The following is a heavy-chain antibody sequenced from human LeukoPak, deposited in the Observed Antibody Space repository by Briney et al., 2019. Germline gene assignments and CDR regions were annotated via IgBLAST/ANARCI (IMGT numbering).Heavy chain of an antibody. CDR2: IYHSGST. D-gene: IGHD2-21*01. Sequence: SETLSLTCTVSGGSISSSGYYWSWIRQPPGKGLEWIGYIYHSGSTYYNPSLKSRVTISVDRSKNQFSLKLSSVTAADTAVYYCARGYCGGDCYEVVFDYWGQGTLVTVSS. CDR1: GGSISSSGYY. V-gene: IGHV4-30-2*01. CDR3: ARGYCGGDCYEVVFDY. J-gene: IGHJ4*02.